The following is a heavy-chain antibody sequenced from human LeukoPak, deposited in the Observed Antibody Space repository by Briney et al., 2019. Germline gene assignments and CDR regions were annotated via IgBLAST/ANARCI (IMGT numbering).Heavy chain of an antibody. Sequence: PGGSLRLSCAASGFTFSSYWMSWVRQAPGKGLEWVANIKQDGSEKYYVDSVKGRFTISRDNAKNSLYLQMNSLRAEDTAVYYCARGGAAAGTRYSYGMDVWGKGTTVTVSS. V-gene: IGHV3-7*03. CDR3: ARGGAAAGTRYSYGMDV. CDR1: GFTFSSYW. J-gene: IGHJ6*04. D-gene: IGHD6-13*01. CDR2: IKQDGSEK.